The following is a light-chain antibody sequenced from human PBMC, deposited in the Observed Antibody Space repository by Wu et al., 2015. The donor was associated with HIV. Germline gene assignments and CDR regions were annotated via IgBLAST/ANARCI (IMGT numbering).Light chain of an antibody. CDR2: GAS. CDR3: QQYGSSPLYS. CDR1: QSISSD. V-gene: IGKV3-20*01. J-gene: IGKJ2*03. Sequence: EIVLTQSPATQSLSPGERATLSCRASQSISSDLAWYQQKPGQAPRLLIYGASSRATGIPDRFSGSGSGTDFTLTISRLEPEDFAVYYCQQYGSSPLYSFGQGTKLEIK.